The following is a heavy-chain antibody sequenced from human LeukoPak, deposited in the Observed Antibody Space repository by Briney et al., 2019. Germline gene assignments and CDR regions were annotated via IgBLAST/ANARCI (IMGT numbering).Heavy chain of an antibody. J-gene: IGHJ3*02. D-gene: IGHD3-10*01. Sequence: GGSLRLSCAASGFTFSDYYMSWIRQAPGKGLEWVSYINGGGTSIYYADSVKGRFTISRDNSKNTLYLQMNSLRAEDTAVYYCARVRRPGSGYAFDIWGQGTMVTVSS. CDR2: INGGGTSI. V-gene: IGHV3-11*01. CDR3: ARVRRPGSGYAFDI. CDR1: GFTFSDYY.